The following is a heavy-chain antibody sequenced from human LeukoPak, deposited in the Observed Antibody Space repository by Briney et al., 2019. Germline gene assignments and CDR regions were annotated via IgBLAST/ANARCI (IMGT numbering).Heavy chain of an antibody. J-gene: IGHJ6*02. CDR2: TSYDGVNK. CDR3: ARDRGELTYFYYGMVV. V-gene: IGHV3-30-3*01. D-gene: IGHD1-7*01. CDR1: GFTFHYYT. Sequence: GGSLRLSCAASGFTFHYYTTHWVRQAPGKGLEWVAVTSYDGVNKYYAESVKGRFTISRDNSKNTLYLQMNSLRAEDTAVYHCARDRGELTYFYYGMVVWGQGTTVTVSS.